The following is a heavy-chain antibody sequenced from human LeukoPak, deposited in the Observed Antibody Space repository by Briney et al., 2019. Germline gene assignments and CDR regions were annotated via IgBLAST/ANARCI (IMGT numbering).Heavy chain of an antibody. CDR1: GYTFINYS. CDR2: ISPYTGNT. D-gene: IGHD3-3*01. CDR3: ARVVEGWSTLPNYYFYMDV. Sequence: ASLTVSCKPSGYTFINYSINWVRQAPGQGLEWMGWISPYTGNTKYAEKFQGRVSMTTDTSTSTAYMELRSLTPGETAVYFCARVVEGWSTLPNYYFYMDVWGKGTTVTVSS. J-gene: IGHJ6*03. V-gene: IGHV1-18*01.